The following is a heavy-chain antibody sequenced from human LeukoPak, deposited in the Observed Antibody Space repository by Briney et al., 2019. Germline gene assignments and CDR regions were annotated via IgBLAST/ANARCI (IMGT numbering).Heavy chain of an antibody. CDR1: GYTFTGYG. Sequence: ASVKLSCKASGYTFTGYGISWVRQAPGQGVEWMGWISAYNGNTNYAQKLQGRVTMTTDTSTSTAYMELRSLRSDDTAVYYCARVVTAIRGWFDPWGQGTLVTVSS. CDR2: ISAYNGNT. CDR3: ARVVTAIRGWFDP. V-gene: IGHV1-18*01. D-gene: IGHD2-21*02. J-gene: IGHJ5*02.